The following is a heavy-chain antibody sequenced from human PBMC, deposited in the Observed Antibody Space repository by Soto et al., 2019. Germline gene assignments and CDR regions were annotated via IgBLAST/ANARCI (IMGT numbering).Heavy chain of an antibody. CDR2: ISYDGSNK. CDR3: ARDIGYCSGGSCYDYYYYGMDV. Sequence: GGSLRLSCAASGFTFSSYAMHWVRQAPGKGLEWVAVISYDGSNKYYADSVKGRFTISRDNSKNTLYLQMNSLRAEDTAVYYCARDIGYCSGGSCYDYYYYGMDVWGQGTTVTVSS. D-gene: IGHD2-15*01. V-gene: IGHV3-30-3*01. J-gene: IGHJ6*02. CDR1: GFTFSSYA.